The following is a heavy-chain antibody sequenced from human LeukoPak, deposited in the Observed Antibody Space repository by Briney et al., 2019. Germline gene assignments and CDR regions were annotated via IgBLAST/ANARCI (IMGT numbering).Heavy chain of an antibody. CDR3: ARTLYYYDSSGYYSFDY. Sequence: ASVKVSCKASGYTFTSYGISWLRQAPGQGLEWMGWISVYNGNTNYAQKLQGRVTMTTDTSTSTAYMELRRLSSDGTALYYCARTLYYYDSSGYYSFDYWGQGTLVTVSS. D-gene: IGHD3-22*01. J-gene: IGHJ4*02. V-gene: IGHV1-18*01. CDR2: ISVYNGNT. CDR1: GYTFTSYG.